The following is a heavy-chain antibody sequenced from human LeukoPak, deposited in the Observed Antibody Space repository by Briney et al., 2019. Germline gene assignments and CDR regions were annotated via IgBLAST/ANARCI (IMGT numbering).Heavy chain of an antibody. Sequence: GASVKVSCKASGYTFTGYYMHWVRQAPGQGLEWMGWINPNSGGTNYAQKFQGRVTMTRDTSISTAYMELSRLRSDDTAVYYCARAWYYYDNSGPFDYWGQGTLVTVSS. CDR2: INPNSGGT. CDR1: GYTFTGYY. CDR3: ARAWYYYDNSGPFDY. J-gene: IGHJ4*02. D-gene: IGHD3-22*01. V-gene: IGHV1-2*02.